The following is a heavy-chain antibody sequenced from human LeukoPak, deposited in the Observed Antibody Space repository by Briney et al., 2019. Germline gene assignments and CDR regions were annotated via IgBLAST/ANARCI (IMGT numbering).Heavy chain of an antibody. CDR3: AGVTSGRDYVWGSYRTKSLSFDY. J-gene: IGHJ4*02. Sequence: SETLSLTCTVSGGSISSSSYYWSWIRQPPGKGLEWIGYIYHSGSTYYNPSLKSRVTISVDRSKNQFSLKLSSVTAADTAVYYCAGVTSGRDYVWGSYRTKSLSFDYWGQGTLVTVSS. V-gene: IGHV4-30-2*01. CDR1: GGSISSSSYY. CDR2: IYHSGST. D-gene: IGHD3-16*02.